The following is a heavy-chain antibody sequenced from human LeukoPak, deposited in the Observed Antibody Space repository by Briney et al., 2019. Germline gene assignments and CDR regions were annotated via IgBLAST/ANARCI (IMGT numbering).Heavy chain of an antibody. V-gene: IGHV6-1*01. Sequence: SQTLSLTCAISGDSVSSNSAAWNWIRQSPSRGLEWLGRTYYRSKWYNDYAVSVKSRITINPDTSKNQFSLKLSSVTAADTAVYYCASHYYYDSSGTRVTNFDYWGQGTLVTVSS. J-gene: IGHJ4*02. CDR1: GDSVSSNSAA. CDR2: TYYRSKWYN. CDR3: ASHYYYDSSGTRVTNFDY. D-gene: IGHD3-22*01.